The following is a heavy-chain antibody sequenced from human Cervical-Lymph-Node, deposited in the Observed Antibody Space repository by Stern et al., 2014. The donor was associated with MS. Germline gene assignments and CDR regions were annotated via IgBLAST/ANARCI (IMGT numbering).Heavy chain of an antibody. CDR1: GGSINRGGIY. CDR3: ARGYSYAYVGGRSGMDV. D-gene: IGHD5-18*01. CDR2: IYYSGST. J-gene: IGHJ6*02. V-gene: IGHV4-31*03. Sequence: QVQLQESGPGLVKPSQTLSLTCTVSGGSINRGGIYWTWLRQHPGKGLEGIGYIYYSGSTYYNPSLESRVTISIDTSKNQFSLRLSSVTAADTAVYYCARGYSYAYVGGRSGMDVWGQGTTVTVSS.